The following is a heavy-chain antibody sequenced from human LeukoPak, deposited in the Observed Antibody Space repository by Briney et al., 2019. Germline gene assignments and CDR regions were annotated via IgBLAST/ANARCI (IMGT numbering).Heavy chain of an antibody. CDR3: ARDERYSYGDNHYPDLGF. Sequence: ASVKVSCKASGYTFTGYYLFWVRQAPGQGLEWMGWINPNSGATKYAQNFQGRVTLTGDTSIRTTYMELSSLRSDDTAVYYCARDERYSYGDNHYPDLGFWGQGTPVTVSS. V-gene: IGHV1-2*02. CDR2: INPNSGAT. J-gene: IGHJ4*02. CDR1: GYTFTGYY. D-gene: IGHD4/OR15-4a*01.